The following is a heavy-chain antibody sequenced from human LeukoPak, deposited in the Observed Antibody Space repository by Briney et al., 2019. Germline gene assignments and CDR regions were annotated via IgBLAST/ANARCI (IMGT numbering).Heavy chain of an antibody. V-gene: IGHV3-15*04. CDR1: GFSFSDAW. Sequence: GGSLRLSCAASGFSFSDAWMSWVRQIPGKGLEWVGRIESKTDGGTTDYAAPVKGRFTISRDDSTNTLYLQMNSLKTEDTAVYYCTTLRERDGYNPTYYYYYMDVWGKGTTVTVSS. CDR3: TTLRERDGYNPTYYYYYMDV. J-gene: IGHJ6*03. D-gene: IGHD5-24*01. CDR2: IESKTDGGTT.